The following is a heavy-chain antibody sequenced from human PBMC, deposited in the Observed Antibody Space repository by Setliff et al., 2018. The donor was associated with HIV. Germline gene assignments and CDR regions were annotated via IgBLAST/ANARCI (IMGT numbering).Heavy chain of an antibody. CDR2: LNTDTGNS. CDR3: ARVGSYWSTFDY. Sequence: ASVKVSCKASGYTLTTYGISWVRRAPGQGLQWMGWLNTDTGNSMYAQGFTGRFVFSLDTSVSTAFLQINSLKAEDTAMYYCARVGSYWSTFDYWGQGALVTVSS. D-gene: IGHD1-26*01. J-gene: IGHJ4*02. CDR1: GYTLTTYG. V-gene: IGHV7-4-1*02.